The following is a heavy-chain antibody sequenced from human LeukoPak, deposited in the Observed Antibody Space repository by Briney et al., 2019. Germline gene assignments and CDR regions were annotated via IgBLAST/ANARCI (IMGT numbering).Heavy chain of an antibody. CDR3: AREPPGY. CDR2: IYTNGGA. V-gene: IGHV4-61*02. J-gene: IGHJ4*02. Sequence: SQTMSLTCTVSGGSVTSGNYYWNWIRQPAGKGLEWIGRIYTNGGASYNPSLKSRVTISIDASKNQFALKLSSVTAADTAVYYCAREPPGYWGQGILVTVSS. CDR1: GGSVTSGNYY.